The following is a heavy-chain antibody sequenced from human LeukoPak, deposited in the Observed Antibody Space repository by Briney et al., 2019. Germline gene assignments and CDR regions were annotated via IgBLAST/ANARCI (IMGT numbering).Heavy chain of an antibody. D-gene: IGHD3-22*01. CDR2: IHPSGAL. Sequence: SETLSLTCTVSGASFSSGDQYWNWIRQRPGEGLEWIGSIHPSGALYNNPSLERRVTISIDTSKNQFSLNLNSVTAADTAVYFCSRGLDSRKLGYWGQGTLVTVSS. CDR3: SRGLDSRKLGY. CDR1: GASFSSGDQY. V-gene: IGHV4-31*03. J-gene: IGHJ4*02.